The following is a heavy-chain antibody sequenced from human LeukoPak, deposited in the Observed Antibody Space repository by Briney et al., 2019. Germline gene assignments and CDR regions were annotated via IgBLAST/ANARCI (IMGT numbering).Heavy chain of an antibody. CDR2: IYPGDSDI. Sequence: GESLKISCKGSGYSFTNYWIAWVRQMPGKGLECMGIIYPGDSDIRYSPSFEGQVTISADKSISTAYLQWSSLKASDTAMYYCARQRCSSTSCYGDYWGQGTLVTVSS. D-gene: IGHD2-2*01. CDR1: GYSFTNYW. J-gene: IGHJ4*02. V-gene: IGHV5-51*01. CDR3: ARQRCSSTSCYGDY.